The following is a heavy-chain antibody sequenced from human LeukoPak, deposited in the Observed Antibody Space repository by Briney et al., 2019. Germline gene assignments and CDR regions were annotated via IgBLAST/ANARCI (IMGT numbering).Heavy chain of an antibody. Sequence: SETLYLTCTVSGGSISSYYWSWIRQPPGKGLEWIGYIYYSGSTNYNPSLKSRVTISVDMSKNQFSLKLSSVTAADTAVYYCARVYRYSSSWSFDYWGQGTLVTVSS. CDR2: IYYSGST. CDR3: ARVYRYSSSWSFDY. V-gene: IGHV4-59*01. CDR1: GGSISSYY. J-gene: IGHJ4*02. D-gene: IGHD6-13*01.